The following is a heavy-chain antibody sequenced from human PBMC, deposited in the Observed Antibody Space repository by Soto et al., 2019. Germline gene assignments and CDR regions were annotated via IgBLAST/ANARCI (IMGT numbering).Heavy chain of an antibody. Sequence: PGGSLRLSCAASGFTFDDYAMHWVRQAPGKGLEWVSGISWNSGSIGYADSVKGRFTISRDNAKNSLYLQMNSLRAEDTALYYCAKVCGYSWGLCYWGQGTLVTVSS. V-gene: IGHV3-9*01. J-gene: IGHJ4*02. CDR2: ISWNSGSI. CDR1: GFTFDDYA. CDR3: AKVCGYSWGLCY. D-gene: IGHD5-18*01.